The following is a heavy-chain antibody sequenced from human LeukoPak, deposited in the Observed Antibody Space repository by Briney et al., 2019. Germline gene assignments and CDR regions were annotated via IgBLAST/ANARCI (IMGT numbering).Heavy chain of an antibody. CDR3: AKDCCYYDSSGYYYGDY. CDR2: IRYDGSNK. V-gene: IGHV3-30*02. J-gene: IGHJ4*02. Sequence: GGSLRLSCAASGFTFSSYGMHWVRQAPGKGLEWVAFIRYDGSNKYYADSVKGRFTISRDNSKNTLYLQMNSLRAEDTAVYYCAKDCCYYDSSGYYYGDYWGQGTLVTVSS. CDR1: GFTFSSYG. D-gene: IGHD3-22*01.